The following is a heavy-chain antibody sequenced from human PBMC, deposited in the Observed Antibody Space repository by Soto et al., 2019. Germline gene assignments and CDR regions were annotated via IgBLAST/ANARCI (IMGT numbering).Heavy chain of an antibody. D-gene: IGHD3-9*01. V-gene: IGHV3-33*01. CDR3: ARDPEYYEILTLNFDL. CDR2: IWYDGSNK. CDR1: GFTFSSYG. Sequence: GGSLRLSCAASGFTFSSYGMHWVRQAPGKGLEWVAVIWYDGSNKYYADSVKGRFTISRDNSKNTLYLQMNSLRAEDTAVYYCARDPEYYEILTLNFDLWGRGTLVTVSS. J-gene: IGHJ2*01.